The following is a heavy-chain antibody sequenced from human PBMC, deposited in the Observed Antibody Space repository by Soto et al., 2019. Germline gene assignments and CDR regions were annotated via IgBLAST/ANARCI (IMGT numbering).Heavy chain of an antibody. J-gene: IGHJ4*01. Sequence: PSETLSLTCAVSGGSTSSGGYSWSWIRQPPGKGLEWIGYIYHSGSTYYNPSLKSRVTISVDRSKNQFSLKLSSVTAADTAVYYCARSETTVTSNYYWGQGTLVTVSS. D-gene: IGHD4-17*01. V-gene: IGHV4-30-2*01. CDR1: GGSTSSGGYS. CDR2: IYHSGST. CDR3: ARSETTVTSNYY.